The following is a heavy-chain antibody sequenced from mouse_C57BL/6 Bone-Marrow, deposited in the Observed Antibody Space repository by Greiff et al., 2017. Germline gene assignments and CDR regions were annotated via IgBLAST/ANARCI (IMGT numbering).Heavy chain of an antibody. J-gene: IGHJ2*01. Sequence: VQLKQSGGGLVKPGGSLKLSCAASGFTFSDYGMHWVRQAPEKGLEWVAYISSGSSTIYYADTVKGRFTISRDNAKNTLFLQMTSLRSEDTAMYYCAPGTTLDYWGQGTTLTVSS. V-gene: IGHV5-17*01. D-gene: IGHD4-1*01. CDR3: APGTTLDY. CDR1: GFTFSDYG. CDR2: ISSGSSTI.